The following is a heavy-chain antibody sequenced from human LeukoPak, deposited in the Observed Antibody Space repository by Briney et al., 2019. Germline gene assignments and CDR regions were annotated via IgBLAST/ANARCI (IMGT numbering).Heavy chain of an antibody. CDR3: ARENYYGSGDCVAWGGTFVV. CDR1: GFIYRRYC. V-gene: IGHV3-7*01. D-gene: IGHD3-10*01. Sequence: PGGTLRLFCGASGFIYRRYCMTWVRQAPGKGLEWVANIKQDGSEKYYVDSVRGRFTISRDNAKISVYLLMNSLGAEETAMYYCARENYYGSGDCVAWGGTFVVWGQGATITVCS. CDR2: IKQDGSEK. J-gene: IGHJ6*02.